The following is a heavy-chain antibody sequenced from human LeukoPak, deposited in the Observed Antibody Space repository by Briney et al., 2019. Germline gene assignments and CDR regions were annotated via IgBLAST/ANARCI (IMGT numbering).Heavy chain of an antibody. D-gene: IGHD1-26*01. Sequence: ASVKVSCKASGYTFTSYDIDWVRQATGQWLEWMGWMNPNSGNTGYAQKFQGGVTMTRNTSISTAYMELSSLRSEDTAVYYCARAGAGHDAFDIWGQGTMVTVSS. CDR3: ARAGAGHDAFDI. J-gene: IGHJ3*02. CDR1: GYTFTSYD. CDR2: MNPNSGNT. V-gene: IGHV1-8*01.